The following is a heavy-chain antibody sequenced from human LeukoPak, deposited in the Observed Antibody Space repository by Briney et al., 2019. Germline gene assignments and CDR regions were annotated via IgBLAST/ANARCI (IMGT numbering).Heavy chain of an antibody. Sequence: GGSLRLSCAASGFTFSSYWMSWVRQAPGKGLEWVANIKGDGSLQYYVDSVKGRFTISRDNAKNSMYLQMNSLRAEDTALYYCARAPRADDIFFESWGQGTLVTVSS. D-gene: IGHD3-9*01. CDR2: IKGDGSLQ. CDR1: GFTFSSYW. CDR3: ARAPRADDIFFES. J-gene: IGHJ4*02. V-gene: IGHV3-7*01.